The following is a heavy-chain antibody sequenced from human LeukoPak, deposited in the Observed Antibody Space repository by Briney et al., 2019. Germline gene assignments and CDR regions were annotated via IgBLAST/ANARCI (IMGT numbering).Heavy chain of an antibody. CDR3: ARNCGGDCRPVYYYYYMDV. CDR2: ISSSSSTI. V-gene: IGHV3-48*01. D-gene: IGHD2-21*01. CDR1: GFTFSTYS. Sequence: PGGSLRLSCAASGFTFSTYSMNWVRQAPGKGLEWLSYISSSSSTIYYADFVKGRFTISRDNAKNSLYLQMNSLRAEDTAVYYCARNCGGDCRPVYYYYYMDVWGKGTTVTVSS. J-gene: IGHJ6*03.